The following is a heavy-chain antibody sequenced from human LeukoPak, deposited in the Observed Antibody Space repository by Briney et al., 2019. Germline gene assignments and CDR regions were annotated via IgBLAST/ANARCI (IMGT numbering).Heavy chain of an antibody. V-gene: IGHV4-39*07. D-gene: IGHD1-26*01. J-gene: IGHJ3*02. CDR3: ARGSGSYTGYGAFDI. Sequence: PSETLSLTCTVSGGSITSSSYYWGWIRQPPGKGLEWIGSIYYSGSTYYNPSLKSRVTISVDTSKNQFSLKLSSVTAADTAVYYCARGSGSYTGYGAFDIWGQGTMVTVSS. CDR1: GGSITSSSYY. CDR2: IYYSGST.